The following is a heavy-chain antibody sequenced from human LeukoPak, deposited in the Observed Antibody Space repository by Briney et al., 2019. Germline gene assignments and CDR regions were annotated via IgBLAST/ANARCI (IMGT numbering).Heavy chain of an antibody. J-gene: IGHJ4*02. CDR2: ISGSGGST. CDR3: AKDYSYDSTAPFDY. D-gene: IGHD3-22*01. V-gene: IGHV3-23*01. CDR1: GFTFSSYA. Sequence: PGGSLRLSCAASGFTFSSYAMSWVRQAPGKGLEWVSAISGSGGSTYYADSVKGRFTISRDNSKNTLYLQMNSLRAEDTAVYYGAKDYSYDSTAPFDYGGQEPLVTVSS.